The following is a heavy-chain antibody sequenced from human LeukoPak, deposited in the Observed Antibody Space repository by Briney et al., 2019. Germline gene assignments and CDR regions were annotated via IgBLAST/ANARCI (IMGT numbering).Heavy chain of an antibody. V-gene: IGHV4-30-2*01. J-gene: IGHJ4*02. CDR1: GGSISSGGYS. Sequence: SETLSLTCAVSGGSISSGGYSWSWIRQPPGKGLEWIGYIYHSGSTYYNPSLKSRVTISVDRSKNQFSLKLSSVTAADTAVYYCARLGGPAAVDYWGQGTLVTVSS. CDR2: IYHSGST. D-gene: IGHD2-2*01. CDR3: ARLGGPAAVDY.